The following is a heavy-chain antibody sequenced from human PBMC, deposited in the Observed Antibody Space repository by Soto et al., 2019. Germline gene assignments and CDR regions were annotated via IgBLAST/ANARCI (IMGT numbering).Heavy chain of an antibody. CDR2: IYYSGST. D-gene: IGHD3-10*01. V-gene: IGHV4-59*08. CDR1: GGSISSYY. J-gene: IGHJ5*02. Sequence: SETLSLTCTVSGGSISSYYWSWIRQPPGKGLEWIGYIYYSGSTNYNPSLKSRVTISVDTSKNQFSLKLSSVTAADTAVYYCARGGVDVMVRGAFDPWGQGTLVTVSS. CDR3: ARGGVDVMVRGAFDP.